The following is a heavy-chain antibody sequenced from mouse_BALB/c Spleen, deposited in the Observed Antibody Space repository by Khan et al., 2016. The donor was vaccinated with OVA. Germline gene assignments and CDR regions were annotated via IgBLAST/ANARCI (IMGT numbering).Heavy chain of an antibody. V-gene: IGHV9-4*02. J-gene: IGHJ4*01. CDR3: ARGGAAYYRNDGGAMDY. CDR1: GYTFTNAG. Sequence: LKQSGPELKKPGETVRISCKASGYTFTNAGMQWVQKMPGKGLKWIGWINTHSGVPKYAEDFKGRFAFSLETSASTVYLQITNLKNEDTATYCCARGGAAYYRNDGGAMDYWGQGTSVTVSS. D-gene: IGHD2-14*01. CDR2: INTHSGVP.